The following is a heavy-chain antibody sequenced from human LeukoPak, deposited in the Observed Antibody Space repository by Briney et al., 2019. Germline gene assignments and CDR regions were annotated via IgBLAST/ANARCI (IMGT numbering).Heavy chain of an antibody. V-gene: IGHV1-2*02. CDR1: GYTFTGYY. Sequence: ASVTVSCTASGYTFTGYYMHWVRQAPGQGLEWLGWINPNSGGTNYAQKFQGRVTMTRDTSISTAYMELSRLRSDDTAVYYCARGITIFGVVIIRIFDYWGQGTLVTVSS. CDR3: ARGITIFGVVIIRIFDY. CDR2: INPNSGGT. D-gene: IGHD3-3*01. J-gene: IGHJ4*02.